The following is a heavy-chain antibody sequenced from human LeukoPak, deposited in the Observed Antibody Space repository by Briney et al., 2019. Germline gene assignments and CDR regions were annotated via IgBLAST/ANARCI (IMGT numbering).Heavy chain of an antibody. CDR2: ISAYNGNT. CDR1: GYTFTSYD. D-gene: IGHD5/OR15-5a*01. CDR3: ARGLRYGSNYFDY. V-gene: IGHV1-18*01. J-gene: IGHJ4*02. Sequence: ASVNVSCKTSGYTFTSYDINWVRQAPGQGVEWMGWISAYNGNTNYAQRLQGRVTMTTDTSTTTAYMELRNLRSDDTDVYFCARGLRYGSNYFDYWGQGTLVTVSS.